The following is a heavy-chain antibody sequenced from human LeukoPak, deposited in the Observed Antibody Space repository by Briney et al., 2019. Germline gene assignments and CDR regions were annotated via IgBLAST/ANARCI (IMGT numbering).Heavy chain of an antibody. CDR3: TRYYDSSGYSV. D-gene: IGHD3-22*01. CDR2: IYSGGST. V-gene: IGHV3-53*01. J-gene: IGHJ6*02. CDR1: GFTVSSNY. Sequence: PGGPLRLSCAASGFTVSSNYMSWVRQAPGKGLEWVSVIYSGGSTYYADSVKGRFTISRDNSKNTLYLQMNSLKTEDTAVYYCTRYYDSSGYSVWGQGTTVTVSS.